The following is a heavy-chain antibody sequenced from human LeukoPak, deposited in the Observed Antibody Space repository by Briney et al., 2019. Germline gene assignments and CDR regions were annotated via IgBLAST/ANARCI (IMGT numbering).Heavy chain of an antibody. Sequence: GGSLRLSCAASGFTFRSYEMNWVRQAPGKGLEWVSFISSSGSAMYYADSVKGRFTISRDNAKNSLYLQMNSLRAEDTAVYYCAKDLSVIIGYYYYGTDVWGQGTTVTVSS. D-gene: IGHD3-3*01. CDR1: GFTFRSYE. J-gene: IGHJ6*02. CDR3: AKDLSVIIGYYYYGTDV. CDR2: ISSSGSAM. V-gene: IGHV3-48*03.